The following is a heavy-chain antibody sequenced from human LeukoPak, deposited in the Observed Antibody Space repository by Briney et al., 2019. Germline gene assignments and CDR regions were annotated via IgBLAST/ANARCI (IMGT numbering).Heavy chain of an antibody. Sequence: ASVKLSCKASGYTFTCYYMHWMRQAPGQGLEWMGGFNPNSGGTNYAQKFQGRVTMTRDTSISTAYMELSRLRSDDTAVYYCARDFYGSGSYYYYYYMDVWGKGTTVTISS. CDR3: ARDFYGSGSYYYYYYMDV. CDR1: GYTFTCYY. J-gene: IGHJ6*03. CDR2: FNPNSGGT. D-gene: IGHD3-10*01. V-gene: IGHV1-2*02.